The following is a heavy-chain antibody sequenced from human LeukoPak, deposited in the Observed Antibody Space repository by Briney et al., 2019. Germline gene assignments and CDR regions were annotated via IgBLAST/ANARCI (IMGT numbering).Heavy chain of an antibody. CDR3: ARDGDYDYYYYMDV. D-gene: IGHD4-17*01. Sequence: VASVKVSCKASGGTFSSYAISWVRQAPGQGLEWMGRIIPIFGTANYAQKFQGRVTITTDESTSTAYMDLSSLRSEDTAVYYCARDGDYDYYYYMDVWGKGTTVTVSS. CDR1: GGTFSSYA. V-gene: IGHV1-69*05. J-gene: IGHJ6*03. CDR2: IIPIFGTA.